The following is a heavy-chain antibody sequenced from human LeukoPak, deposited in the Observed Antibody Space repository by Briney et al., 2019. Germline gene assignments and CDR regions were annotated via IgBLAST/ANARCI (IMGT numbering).Heavy chain of an antibody. CDR1: GFTFSSYS. V-gene: IGHV3-21*01. D-gene: IGHD2-2*01. J-gene: IGHJ5*02. CDR2: ISSGSSYI. CDR3: AREVDCSSTSCYALWFDP. Sequence: GGSLRLSCAASGFTFSSYSMNWVRQAPGKGLEWVSSISSGSSYIYYADSVKGRFTISRDNAKNSLYLQMNSLRAEDTAVYYCAREVDCSSTSCYALWFDPWGQGTLVTVSS.